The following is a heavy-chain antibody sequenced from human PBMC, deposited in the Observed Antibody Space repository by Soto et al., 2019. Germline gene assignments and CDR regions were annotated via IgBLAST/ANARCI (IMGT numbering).Heavy chain of an antibody. CDR2: IRDGGEST. CDR3: APHVHCSGGSCHYDAFDI. J-gene: IGHJ3*02. V-gene: IGHV3-23*01. D-gene: IGHD2-15*01. Sequence: EVQLLESGGGLVQPGESLRLSCAVSGFIFGNYMMTWVRQAPGKGLEWVSTIRDGGESTYYADSVKGRFTISRDNSQNTVYLQMDSLGVEDTAVYYCAPHVHCSGGSCHYDAFDIRGQGTMVTVSS. CDR1: GFIFGNYM.